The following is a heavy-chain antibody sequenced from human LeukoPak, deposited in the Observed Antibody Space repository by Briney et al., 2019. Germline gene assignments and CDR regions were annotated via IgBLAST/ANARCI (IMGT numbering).Heavy chain of an antibody. CDR1: GGSISSSSYY. CDR2: IYYSGST. V-gene: IGHV4-39*01. D-gene: IGHD5-12*01. Sequence: SETLSLTCTVSGGSISSSSYYWGWIRQPPGKGLEWIGSIYYSGSTYYNPSLKSRVTISVDTSKNQFSLKLSSVTAADTAVYYCAESGEIVASFDYWGQGTLVTVSS. J-gene: IGHJ4*02. CDR3: AESGEIVASFDY.